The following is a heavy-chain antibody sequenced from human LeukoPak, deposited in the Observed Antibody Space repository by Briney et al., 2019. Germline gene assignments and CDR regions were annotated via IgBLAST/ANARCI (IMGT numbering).Heavy chain of an antibody. V-gene: IGHV4-39*01. CDR2: LYYSGKT. D-gene: IGHD3-22*01. CDR1: DDSISSSTYY. Sequence: SETLSLTCIISDDSISSSTYYWGWIRQPPGKGLEWIGTLYYSGKTYYNPSLKSRVTISIDTSKNQFSLKLSSVTAADTAVYYCARHVLYYYYDSSGLDYWGQGTLVTVSS. CDR3: ARHVLYYYYDSSGLDY. J-gene: IGHJ4*02.